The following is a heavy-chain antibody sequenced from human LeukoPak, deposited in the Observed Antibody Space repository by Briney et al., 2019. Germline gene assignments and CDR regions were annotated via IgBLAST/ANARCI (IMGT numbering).Heavy chain of an antibody. J-gene: IGHJ4*02. CDR2: IKQDGSET. V-gene: IGHV3-7*01. D-gene: IGHD3-3*01. CDR3: ARDFWGAYRVDFFGY. Sequence: GGSLRLSCAASGFIFSNYWMSWVRRAPGKGLQWVANIKQDGSETYYVDSVRGRFTISRDNAKNSLYLQMNSLRADDTAIYYCARDFWGAYRVDFFGYWGQGTLVTASS. CDR1: GFIFSNYW.